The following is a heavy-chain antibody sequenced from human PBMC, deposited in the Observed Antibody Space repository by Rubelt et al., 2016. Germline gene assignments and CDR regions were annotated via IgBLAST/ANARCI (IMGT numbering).Heavy chain of an antibody. V-gene: IGHV4-39*01. D-gene: IGHD3-10*01. CDR1: GGSISSSSYY. J-gene: IGHJ3*02. CDR2: IYYSGST. CDR3: ARNSPYGSGSYDACDI. Sequence: QLQLQESGPGLVKPSETLSLTCTVSGGSISSSSYYWGWIRQPPGKGLEWIGSIYYSGSTYYNPSLKGRFTICVATSKNQFSLKLSAVTAADTAVYYCARNSPYGSGSYDACDIWGQGTMGTVSS.